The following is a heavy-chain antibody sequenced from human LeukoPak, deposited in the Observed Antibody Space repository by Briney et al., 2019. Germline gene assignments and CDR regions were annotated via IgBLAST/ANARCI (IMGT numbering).Heavy chain of an antibody. CDR3: ARETIRDAFDI. J-gene: IGHJ3*02. V-gene: IGHV3-30-3*01. CDR1: GFTFSSYA. Sequence: PGRSLRLSCAASGFTFSSYAMHWVRQAPGKGLEWVAVISYDGSNKYYADSVKGRFTTSRDNSKNTLYLQMNSLRAEDTAVYYCARETIRDAFDIWGQGTMVTVSS. CDR2: ISYDGSNK. D-gene: IGHD2-21*01.